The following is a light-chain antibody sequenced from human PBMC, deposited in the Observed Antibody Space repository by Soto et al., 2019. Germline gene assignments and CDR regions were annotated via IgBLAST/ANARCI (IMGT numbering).Light chain of an antibody. Sequence: DIQMTQSPSSLSASVGDRVTITCRASQSISSYLNWYQQKPGKAPKLLIYAASSLQSGVPSRFSGSGSGTDFTLTISSLKPEDFATYYCQQIYSTPRTFGQGTRVDIK. CDR1: QSISSY. V-gene: IGKV1-39*01. CDR3: QQIYSTPRT. J-gene: IGKJ1*01. CDR2: AAS.